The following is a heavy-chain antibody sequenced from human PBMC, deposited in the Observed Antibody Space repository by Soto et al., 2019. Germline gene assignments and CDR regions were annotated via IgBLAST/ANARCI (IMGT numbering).Heavy chain of an antibody. J-gene: IGHJ4*02. CDR1: GGSIISVY. CDR3: GGLRVYAGSPIDY. D-gene: IGHD2-15*01. CDR2: ISYSGNT. Sequence: WETLSLTCTVCGGSIISVYWSWIRQPPAKGLEWIGYISYSGNTNCNPSLKSRVTMSLHTPKSQLSLTLRSVTTADTGVYYCGGLRVYAGSPIDYGRQRSRVTVSS. V-gene: IGHV4-59*01.